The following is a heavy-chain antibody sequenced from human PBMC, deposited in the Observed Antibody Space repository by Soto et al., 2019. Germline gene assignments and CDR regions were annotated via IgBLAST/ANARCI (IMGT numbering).Heavy chain of an antibody. V-gene: IGHV1-46*03. CDR1: GYSFTNYY. CDR2: INPSGGST. J-gene: IGHJ6*02. Sequence: ASVKVSCKASGYSFTNYYIHWVRQAPGQGLEWMGIINPSGGSTSYAQKSQGRVTMTRDTSTSTVYMELSSLRSEDTAVYYCAIVGYSSSCGSSGMDVWGPGTPVTVSS. D-gene: IGHD6-6*01. CDR3: AIVGYSSSCGSSGMDV.